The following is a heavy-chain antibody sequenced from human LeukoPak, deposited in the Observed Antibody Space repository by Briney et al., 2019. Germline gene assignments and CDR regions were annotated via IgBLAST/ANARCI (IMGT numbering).Heavy chain of an antibody. CDR2: ITPIFGTA. Sequence: SVKVSCKASGGTFSSYAISWVRQAPGQGLEWMGGITPIFGTANYAQKFQGRATITADESTSTAYMELSSLRSEDTAVYYCARANRPYYYDSSGYYYLYYYYGMDVWGQGTTVTVSS. CDR1: GGTFSSYA. J-gene: IGHJ6*02. CDR3: ARANRPYYYDSSGYYYLYYYYGMDV. D-gene: IGHD3-22*01. V-gene: IGHV1-69*13.